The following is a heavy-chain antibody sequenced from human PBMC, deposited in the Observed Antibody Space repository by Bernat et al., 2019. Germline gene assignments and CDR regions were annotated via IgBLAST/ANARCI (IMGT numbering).Heavy chain of an antibody. CDR2: ISYDGSNK. CDR3: AKVRYYGSGSYPFDY. V-gene: IGHV3-30*18. J-gene: IGHJ4*02. D-gene: IGHD3-10*01. Sequence: QVQLVESGGGVVQPGRSLRLSCAASGFTFSSYGMHWVRQAPGKGLEWVAVISYDGSNKYYADSVKGRFTISRDNSKNTLYLQMNSLRAEDTAVYYWAKVRYYGSGSYPFDYWGQGTLVTVSS. CDR1: GFTFSSYG.